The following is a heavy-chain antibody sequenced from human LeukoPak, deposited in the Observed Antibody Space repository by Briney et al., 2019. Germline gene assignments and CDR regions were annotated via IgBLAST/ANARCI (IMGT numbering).Heavy chain of an antibody. V-gene: IGHV4-4*02. Sequence: PSETLSLTCTVSGGSISSSNWWSWVRQPPGKGLEWIGEIDDSGTTNYRPSLKSRVTISVDTSKNQLSLKVTSVTAADTAVYYCARVSGYCSDGVCRFDYWGQGTLVTVSS. CDR3: ARVSGYCSDGVCRFDY. D-gene: IGHD2-8*01. J-gene: IGHJ4*02. CDR2: IDDSGTT. CDR1: GGSISSSNW.